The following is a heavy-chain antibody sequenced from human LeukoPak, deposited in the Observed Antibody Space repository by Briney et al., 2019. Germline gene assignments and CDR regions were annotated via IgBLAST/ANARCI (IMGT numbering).Heavy chain of an antibody. CDR2: MNPNSGNT. J-gene: IGHJ5*02. V-gene: IGHV1-8*01. CDR3: ARGWYGDYRSWFDP. CDR1: GYTFTTYD. D-gene: IGHD4-17*01. Sequence: ASVKVSCKTSGYTFTTYDINWVRQATGQGLEWMGWMNPNSGNTGYAQKFQGRVTMTRNTSISTAYMELSSLRSEDTAVYYCARGWYGDYRSWFDPWGQGTLVTVSS.